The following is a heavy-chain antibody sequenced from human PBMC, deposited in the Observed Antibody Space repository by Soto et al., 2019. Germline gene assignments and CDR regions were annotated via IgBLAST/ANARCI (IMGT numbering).Heavy chain of an antibody. J-gene: IGHJ6*02. V-gene: IGHV5-51*01. CDR1: GYSFTSYW. Sequence: PGESLKISCNGSGYSFTSYWIGWVRQMPGKGLEWMGIIYPGDSDTRYSPSFRGQVTISADKSISTAYLQWSSLKASDTAMYYCARTSAAGKYYYGMDVWGQGTTVTVSS. D-gene: IGHD6-13*01. CDR3: ARTSAAGKYYYGMDV. CDR2: IYPGDSDT.